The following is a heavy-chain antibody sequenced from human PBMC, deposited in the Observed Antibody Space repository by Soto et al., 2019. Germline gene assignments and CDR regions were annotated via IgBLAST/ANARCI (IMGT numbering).Heavy chain of an antibody. CDR1: GGTFSSYA. CDR3: ASRFRLSSQDYYYGMDV. D-gene: IGHD2-2*01. CDR2: IIPIFGTA. V-gene: IGHV1-69*01. J-gene: IGHJ6*02. Sequence: QVQLVQSGAEVKKPGSSVKVSCTASGGTFSSYAISWVRQAPGQGLEWMGGIIPIFGTANYAQKFQGSVTINADESTSPAYMELSSLSAEDTAVYYCASRFRLSSQDYYYGMDVWGQGTTVTVSS.